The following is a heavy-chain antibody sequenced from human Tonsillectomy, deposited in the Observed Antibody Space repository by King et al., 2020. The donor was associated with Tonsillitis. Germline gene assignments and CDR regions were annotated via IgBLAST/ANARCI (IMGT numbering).Heavy chain of an antibody. CDR2: IYSSGSA. Sequence: QLQESGPGLVKPSETLSLTCTVSGGSISNYYWTWIRQPAGKGLEWIGRIYSSGSANYNPPLKSRVTMSVDTSKNQVSLNLTLVTAAATAVYYCAREGPSTARGCDCWGQGTLVTVSS. CDR1: GGSISNYY. CDR3: AREGPSTARGCDC. J-gene: IGHJ4*02. V-gene: IGHV4-4*07.